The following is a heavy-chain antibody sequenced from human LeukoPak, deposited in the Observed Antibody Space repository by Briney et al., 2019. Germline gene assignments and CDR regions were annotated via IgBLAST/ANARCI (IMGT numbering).Heavy chain of an antibody. CDR1: GFTFTSSA. CDR3: AAGRGLNDAFDI. J-gene: IGHJ3*02. V-gene: IGHV1-58*02. D-gene: IGHD3-10*01. CDR2: LVVGSGNT. Sequence: GASVKVSCKASGFTFTSSAMQWVRQARGQRLEWIGWLVVGSGNTNYAQKFQERVTITRDMSTTTAYMELSSLRSEDTAVYYCAAGRGLNDAFDIWGQGTMVTVSS.